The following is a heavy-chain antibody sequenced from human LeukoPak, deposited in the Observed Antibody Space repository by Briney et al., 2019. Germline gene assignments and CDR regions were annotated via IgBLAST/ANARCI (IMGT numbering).Heavy chain of an antibody. Sequence: SETLSLTCAVYGGSFSGYYWSWIRQPPGKGLEWIGEINHSGSTNYNPSLKSRVTISVDTSKNQFSLKLSSVTAADTAVYYCARNTFNDYDWFDPWGQGTLVTVSS. CDR2: INHSGST. J-gene: IGHJ5*02. V-gene: IGHV4-34*01. CDR1: GGSFSGYY. CDR3: ARNTFNDYDWFDP. D-gene: IGHD4-17*01.